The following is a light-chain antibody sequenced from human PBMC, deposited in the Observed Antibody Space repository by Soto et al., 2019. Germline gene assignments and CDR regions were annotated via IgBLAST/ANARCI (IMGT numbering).Light chain of an antibody. J-gene: IGKJ4*01. CDR3: QQRSI. Sequence: EIVLTQSPATLSLSPGERATLSCRASQSVSSYLAWYQQKPGQAPRLLIDDASSRATGIPARFSGSGSGTDFALTISSLEPEDFAVYYCQQRSIFGGGTKVEIK. CDR2: DAS. V-gene: IGKV3-11*01. CDR1: QSVSSY.